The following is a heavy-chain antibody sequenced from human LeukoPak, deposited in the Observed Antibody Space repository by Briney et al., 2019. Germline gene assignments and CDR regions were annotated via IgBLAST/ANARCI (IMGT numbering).Heavy chain of an antibody. V-gene: IGHV1-69*05. Sequence: SVKVSCKASGGTFSSYAISWVRQAPGQGLEWMGGIIPIFGTANYAQKFQGRVTITTDESTSTAYMELSSLRSEDTAVYYCAREFQLVNAFDIWGQGTMVTVSS. CDR1: GGTFSSYA. J-gene: IGHJ3*02. CDR3: AREFQLVNAFDI. D-gene: IGHD6-6*01. CDR2: IIPIFGTA.